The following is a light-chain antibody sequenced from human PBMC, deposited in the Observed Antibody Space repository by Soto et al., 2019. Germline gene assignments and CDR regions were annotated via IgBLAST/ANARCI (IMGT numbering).Light chain of an antibody. CDR2: GAS. J-gene: IGKJ4*01. V-gene: IGKV3-15*01. CDR1: QSVSSN. CDR3: QQYNKFPSLT. Sequence: EIVMTQSPATLSVSPGERATLSCRASQSVSSNLAWYQQKPGQAPRLLIYGASTRATGIPARFSGSGSGTEFTLTIRRLQSEDFALYYCQQYNKFPSLTFGGGTKVEIK.